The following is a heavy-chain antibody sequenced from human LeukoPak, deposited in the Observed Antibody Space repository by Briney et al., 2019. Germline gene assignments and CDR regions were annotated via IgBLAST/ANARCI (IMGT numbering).Heavy chain of an antibody. J-gene: IGHJ5*02. CDR3: ARYFMRNWFDP. V-gene: IGHV4-39*01. CDR1: GGSISSSSYY. D-gene: IGHD3-16*01. CDR2: IYYSGST. Sequence: NPSETLSLTCTVSGGSISSSSYYWGWIPQPPGKGLEWIGSIYYSGSTYYNPSLKSRVTMCVDTSKNQFSLKLSSVTAADTAVYYCARYFMRNWFDPWGQGTLVTVSS.